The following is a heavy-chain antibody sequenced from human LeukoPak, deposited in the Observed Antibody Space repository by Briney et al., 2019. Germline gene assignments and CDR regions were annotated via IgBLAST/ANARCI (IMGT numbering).Heavy chain of an antibody. CDR2: IYYSGST. CDR1: GGSISSYY. V-gene: IGHV4-59*01. CDR3: ARSSKGYYDILTGSNWFDP. J-gene: IGHJ5*02. Sequence: SETLSLTCTVSGGSISSYYWSWIRQPPGKGLEWIGYIYYSGSTNYNPSLKSRVTISVDTSKNQFSLKLSSVTAADTAVYYCARSSKGYYDILTGSNWFDPWGQGTLVTVSS. D-gene: IGHD3-9*01.